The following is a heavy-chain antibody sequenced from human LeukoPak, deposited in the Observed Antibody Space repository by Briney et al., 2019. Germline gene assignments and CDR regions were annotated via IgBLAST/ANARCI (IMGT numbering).Heavy chain of an antibody. V-gene: IGHV1-46*01. CDR1: GYTATSYY. CDR3: ARGDRLPGYSAPVGDY. CDR2: INPSGGIT. D-gene: IGHD3-9*01. J-gene: IGHJ4*02. Sequence: ASVKVSCKASGYTATSYYMHWVRQAAGQGLEWLGIINPSGGITTYAQKFQGRVTVTMDTSTSTVYMELSSLRSEDTAVYYCARGDRLPGYSAPVGDYWGQGTLVTVSS.